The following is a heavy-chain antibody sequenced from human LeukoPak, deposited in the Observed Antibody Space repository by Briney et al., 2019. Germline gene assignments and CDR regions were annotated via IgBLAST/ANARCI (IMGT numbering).Heavy chain of an antibody. V-gene: IGHV1-58*01. CDR1: GFTFTSSA. J-gene: IGHJ4*02. CDR2: IVVGSGNT. D-gene: IGHD1-26*01. Sequence: ASVKVSCKASGFTFTSSAVQWVRQARGQRLEWIGWIVVGSGNTNYAQKFQERVTITRDMSTSTAYMEPSSLRSEDTAVYYCAADRGSGPSLDYWGQGTLVTVSS. CDR3: AADRGSGPSLDY.